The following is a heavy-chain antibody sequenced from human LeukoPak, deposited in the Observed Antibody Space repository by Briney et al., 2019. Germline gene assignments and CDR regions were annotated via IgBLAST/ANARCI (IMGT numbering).Heavy chain of an antibody. CDR2: ISTGSSTT. D-gene: IGHD3-9*01. V-gene: IGHV3-48*01. J-gene: IGHJ4*02. CDR3: ARDYFHSGGSLWLRHQTYFDY. CDR1: EFAFSTYN. Sequence: PGGSLRLSCAASEFAFSTYNMNWVRQAPGKGLEWVSYISTGSSTTYYADSVKGRFTISRDNVENSPYLQMNSLRAEDTAVYYCARDYFHSGGSLWLRHQTYFDYWGQGTLVTVSS.